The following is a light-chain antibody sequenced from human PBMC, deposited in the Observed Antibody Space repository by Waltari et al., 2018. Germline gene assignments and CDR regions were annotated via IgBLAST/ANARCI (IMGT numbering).Light chain of an antibody. CDR3: GSWDTSLTAWA. J-gene: IGLJ3*02. CDR2: EEH. CDR1: SSNIGNNR. V-gene: IGLV1-51*02. Sequence: QSVLTQPPSVSAAPGQKVTISCSGSSSNIGNNRVSWYQHLPRKAPKLLIYEEHKRPSGTPDRISGSSCGTSGTLYITGLQTGDEDDYYCGSWDTSLTAWAFGGGTRLTVL.